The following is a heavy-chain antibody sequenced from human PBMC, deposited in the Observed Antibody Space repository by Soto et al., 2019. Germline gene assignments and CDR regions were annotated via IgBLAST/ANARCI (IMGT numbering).Heavy chain of an antibody. J-gene: IGHJ2*01. D-gene: IGHD4-17*01. V-gene: IGHV4-31*03. CDR3: ARDYGDRSYWYFDL. Sequence: QVQLQESGPGLVKPSQTLSLTCTVSGGSISSGGYYWSWIRQHPRKGLEWSGYIYYSGSTYYNPSLKSRVTISVDTSKNQFSPKLSSVTAADTAVYYCARDYGDRSYWYFDLWGRGTLVTVSS. CDR2: IYYSGST. CDR1: GGSISSGGYY.